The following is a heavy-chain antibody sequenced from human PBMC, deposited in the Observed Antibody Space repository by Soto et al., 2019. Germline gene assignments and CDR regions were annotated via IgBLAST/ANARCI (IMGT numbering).Heavy chain of an antibody. CDR2: ITTYNGNT. CDR3: ARAMTGYGMDV. J-gene: IGHJ6*02. Sequence: QVQLVQSGVEVREPGASVKVSCKAVRYIFTNYGVSWVRQAPGQGLEWMGWITTYNGNTEYAQKFQGRVTMTTDASTSTAYMALGRLRSDDPAIYYCARAMTGYGMDVWGQGTTVTVSS. CDR1: RYIFTNYG. V-gene: IGHV1-18*01.